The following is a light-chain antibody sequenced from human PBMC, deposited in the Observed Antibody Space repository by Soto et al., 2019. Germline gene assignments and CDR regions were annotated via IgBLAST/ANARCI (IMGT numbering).Light chain of an antibody. J-gene: IGLJ1*01. CDR1: SSNIGNNT. CDR3: AAWDDSLNGL. Sequence: QSVLTQLPSASGTPGQRVTISCSGCSSNIGNNTINWYQQLPGTAPKLLVYSNNQRPSGVPDRFSGSKSGTSASLAISGLQSEDEADYYCAAWDDSLNGLFGTGTKVTVL. CDR2: SNN. V-gene: IGLV1-44*01.